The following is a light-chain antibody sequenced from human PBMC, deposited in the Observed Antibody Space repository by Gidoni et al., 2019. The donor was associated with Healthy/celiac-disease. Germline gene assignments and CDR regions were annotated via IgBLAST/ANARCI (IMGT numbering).Light chain of an antibody. J-gene: IGKJ5*01. CDR3: QQYNNWPPIT. CDR1: QSVSSN. Sequence: EIVMTQSPATLSVSPGESATLSCRASQSVSSNLAWYQQKPGQAPRLLIYGASTRTTGIPAGFSGSGSGTEFTLTISSLQSEDVAVYYCQQYNNWPPITFGQGTRLEIK. V-gene: IGKV3-15*01. CDR2: GAS.